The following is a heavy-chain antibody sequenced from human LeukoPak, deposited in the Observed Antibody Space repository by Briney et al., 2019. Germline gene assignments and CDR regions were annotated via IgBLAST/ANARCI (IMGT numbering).Heavy chain of an antibody. CDR2: INPDGSTT. V-gene: IGHV3-74*03. D-gene: IGHD4-11*01. CDR3: ARSDYISTGRFDP. J-gene: IGHJ5*02. CDR1: GFTFSSYW. Sequence: GGSLRLSCAASGFTFSSYWMHWVRQAPGKGLVWVSRINPDGSTTKYADSVKGRFTISRDDAKNTVYLQMYSLRAEDTAVYYCARSDYISTGRFDPWGQGTLVTVSS.